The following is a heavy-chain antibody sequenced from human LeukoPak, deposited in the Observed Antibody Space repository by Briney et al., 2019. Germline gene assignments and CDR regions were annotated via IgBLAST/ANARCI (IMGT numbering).Heavy chain of an antibody. V-gene: IGHV4-4*02. Sequence: SETLSLTCDVSGGSISNTNWWSWVRPPPGQGLEWIGGVSLAGQTNYNPSLNGRVTMSLDESSNQLSLKLTSVTAADTAIYYCSRESGAFCPFGYWGQGTLVIVPS. CDR1: GGSISNTNW. J-gene: IGHJ4*02. D-gene: IGHD1-26*01. CDR3: SRESGAFCPFGY. CDR2: VSLAGQT.